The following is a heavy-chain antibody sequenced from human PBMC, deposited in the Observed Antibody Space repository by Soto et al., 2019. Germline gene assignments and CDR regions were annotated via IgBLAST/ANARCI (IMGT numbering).Heavy chain of an antibody. J-gene: IGHJ6*02. CDR1: GFTFSSYA. CDR2: ISYDGSNK. CDR3: ARDLGYCSSTSCSRGIYYYYYGMDV. V-gene: IGHV3-30-3*01. Sequence: GGSLRLSCAASGFTFSSYAMHWVRQAPGKGLEWVAVISYDGSNKYYADSVKGRFTISRDNSKNTLYLQMNSLRAEDTAVYYCARDLGYCSSTSCSRGIYYYYYGMDVWGQGTTVTVS. D-gene: IGHD2-2*01.